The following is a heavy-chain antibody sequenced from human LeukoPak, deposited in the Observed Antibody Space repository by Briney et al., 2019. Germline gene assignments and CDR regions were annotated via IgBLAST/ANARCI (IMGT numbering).Heavy chain of an antibody. Sequence: PGGSLRLSCAASGFTFSSYSMNWVRQVPGKGLEWVSSISSSSSYIYYADSVKGRFTISRDNAKNSLYLQMNSLRAEDTAVYYCARGVRETYYYDSSGSMLDLDYWGQGTLVTVSS. V-gene: IGHV3-21*01. CDR1: GFTFSSYS. J-gene: IGHJ4*02. D-gene: IGHD3-22*01. CDR3: ARGVRETYYYDSSGSMLDLDY. CDR2: ISSSSSYI.